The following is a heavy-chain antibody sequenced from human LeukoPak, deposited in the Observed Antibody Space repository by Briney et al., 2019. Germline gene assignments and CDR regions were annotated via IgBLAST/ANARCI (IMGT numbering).Heavy chain of an antibody. CDR3: ASVTITAAGRNWFDP. Sequence: SETLSLTCAVYGGSFSTYYWSWIRQPPGKGLEWIGEINRSGSTNYNPSLKSRVTISVDTSKNQFSLKVSSVTAADTAVYYCASVTITAAGRNWFDPWGQGTLVTVSS. CDR1: GGSFSTYY. D-gene: IGHD6-13*01. V-gene: IGHV4-34*01. J-gene: IGHJ5*02. CDR2: INRSGST.